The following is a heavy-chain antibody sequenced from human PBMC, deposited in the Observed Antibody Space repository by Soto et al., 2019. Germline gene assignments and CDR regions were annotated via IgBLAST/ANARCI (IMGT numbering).Heavy chain of an antibody. Sequence: EVQLLESGGGLVQPGGSLRLSCAASAVTFSTYGMNWVRQAPGKGLECVSVIGVDGVTTYYADSVKGRFTISRDNSKNTLYLQMNSLRADDTAVYYCAKGRGSSYFSHYFDYWGQGTLVTVSS. J-gene: IGHJ4*02. CDR2: IGVDGVTT. V-gene: IGHV3-23*01. CDR3: AKGRGSSYFSHYFDY. CDR1: AVTFSTYG. D-gene: IGHD6-13*01.